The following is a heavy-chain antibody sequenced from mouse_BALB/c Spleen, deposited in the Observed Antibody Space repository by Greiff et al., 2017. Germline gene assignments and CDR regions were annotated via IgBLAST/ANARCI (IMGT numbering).Heavy chain of an antibody. CDR1: GFNIKDTY. CDR3: ARGYYDYDADY. J-gene: IGHJ4*01. CDR2: IDPANGNT. Sequence: EVQVVESGAELVKPGASVKLSCTASGFNIKDTYMHWVKQRPEQGLEWIGRIDPANGNTKYDPKFQGKATITADTSSNTAYLQLSSLTSEDTAVYYCARGYYDYDADYWGQGTSVTVSS. D-gene: IGHD2-4*01. V-gene: IGHV14-3*02.